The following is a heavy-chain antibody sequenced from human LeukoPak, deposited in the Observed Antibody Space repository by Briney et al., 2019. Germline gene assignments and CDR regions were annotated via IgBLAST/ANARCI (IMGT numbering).Heavy chain of an antibody. CDR3: ARGGGDGPFYY. J-gene: IGHJ4*02. CDR2: ITTGGRNT. D-gene: IGHD2-21*02. V-gene: IGHV3-23*01. Sequence: GGSLRLSCAASGFTFSSYAMSWVRQAPGKGLEWVSTITTGGRNTYYADSVRGRFTVSRDNSKSTLFLQMNSLRAEDAAVYYCARGGGDGPFYYWGQGTLVTVSS. CDR1: GFTFSSYA.